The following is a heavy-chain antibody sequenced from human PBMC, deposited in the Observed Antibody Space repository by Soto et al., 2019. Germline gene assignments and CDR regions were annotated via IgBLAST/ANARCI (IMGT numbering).Heavy chain of an antibody. CDR1: GGSFSGYY. D-gene: IGHD3-22*01. Sequence: SETLSLTCAVYGGSFSGYYWSWIRQPPGKGLECIGEINHSGSTNYNPSLKSRVTISVDTSKNQFSLKLSSVTAADTAVYYCARARRPRLPYYDSSGYAVFDYWGQGTLVTVSS. V-gene: IGHV4-34*01. J-gene: IGHJ4*02. CDR3: ARARRPRLPYYDSSGYAVFDY. CDR2: INHSGST.